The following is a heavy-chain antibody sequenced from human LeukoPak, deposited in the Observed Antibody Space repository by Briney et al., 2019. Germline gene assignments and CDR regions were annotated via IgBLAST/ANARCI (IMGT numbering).Heavy chain of an antibody. Sequence: KPSETLSLTCAVYGGSFSGYYWTWIRQAPGKGLEWIGEINPSGRISYNPSLKSRLTISVDASKNQFSLNLGSLTAADTAVYYCARGRQEVSMIVVVMTAVSYYLDVWGKGTTVTVS. D-gene: IGHD3-22*01. CDR2: INPSGRI. V-gene: IGHV4-34*01. J-gene: IGHJ6*03. CDR1: GGSFSGYY. CDR3: ARGRQEVSMIVVVMTAVSYYLDV.